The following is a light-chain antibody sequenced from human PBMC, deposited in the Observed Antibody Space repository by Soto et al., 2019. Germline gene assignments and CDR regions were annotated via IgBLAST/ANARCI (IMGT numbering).Light chain of an antibody. Sequence: DIQMTQSPSSLSASVGDRVTITCRTRRRISNYLAWYQQKPGKVPKLLIYTASTLQSGVPSRFSGSGSGTDFTLTISSLQAEDVATYYCQKYNSAPYTFGQGTKLEIK. V-gene: IGKV1-27*01. CDR1: RRISNY. CDR2: TAS. J-gene: IGKJ2*01. CDR3: QKYNSAPYT.